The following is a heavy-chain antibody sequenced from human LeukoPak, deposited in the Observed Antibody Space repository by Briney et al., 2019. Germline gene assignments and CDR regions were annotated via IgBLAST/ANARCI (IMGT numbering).Heavy chain of an antibody. CDR1: GFTFSSYS. CDR3: AKNIVVVPAAMGGGYYNYYGMDV. J-gene: IGHJ6*02. D-gene: IGHD2-2*01. Sequence: GGSLRLSCAASGFTFSSYSMNWVRQAPGKGLEWVSSISSSSSYIYYADSVKGRFTISRDNAKNSLYLQMNSLRAEDTAVYYCAKNIVVVPAAMGGGYYNYYGMDVWGQGATVTVSS. CDR2: ISSSSSYI. V-gene: IGHV3-21*01.